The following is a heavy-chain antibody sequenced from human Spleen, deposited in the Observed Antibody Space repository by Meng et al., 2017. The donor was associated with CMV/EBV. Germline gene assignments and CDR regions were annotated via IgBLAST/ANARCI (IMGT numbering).Heavy chain of an antibody. V-gene: IGHV4-39*07. Sequence: SETLSLTCSVSGGSFSGYYWSWIRQPPGKGLEWIGSIYYSGSTHYNPSLKSRVTISLDTSKNQFSLTLNSVTAADTAVYYCARETQSPNWGQGTLVTVSS. CDR2: IYYSGST. J-gene: IGHJ4*02. CDR3: ARETQSPN. D-gene: IGHD6-19*01. CDR1: GGSFSGYY.